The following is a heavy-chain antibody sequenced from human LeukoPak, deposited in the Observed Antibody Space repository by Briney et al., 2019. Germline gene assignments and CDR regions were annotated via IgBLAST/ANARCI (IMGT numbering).Heavy chain of an antibody. CDR2: ISSSGSTI. J-gene: IGHJ6*04. D-gene: IGHD3-10*02. Sequence: GGSLRLSCTASGFTYSNYAMNWVRQAPGKGLEWVSYISSSGSTIYYADSVKGRFTISRDNAKNSLYLQMNSLRAEDTAVYYCAELGITMIGGVWGKGTTVTISS. CDR3: AELGITMIGGV. V-gene: IGHV3-48*03. CDR1: GFTYSNYA.